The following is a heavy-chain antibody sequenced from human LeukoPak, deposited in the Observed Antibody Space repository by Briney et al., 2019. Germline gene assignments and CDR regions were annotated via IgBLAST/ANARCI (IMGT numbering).Heavy chain of an antibody. CDR1: GFTFSNAW. V-gene: IGHV3-15*01. J-gene: IGHJ4*02. Sequence: PGGSPRLSCAASGFTFSNAWMSWVRQAPGKGLEWVGRIKSKTDGGTTDYAAPVKGRFTISRDDSKNTLYLQMNSLKTEDTAVYYCTTAEWLASYYFDYWGQGTLVTVSS. D-gene: IGHD6-19*01. CDR2: IKSKTDGGTT. CDR3: TTAEWLASYYFDY.